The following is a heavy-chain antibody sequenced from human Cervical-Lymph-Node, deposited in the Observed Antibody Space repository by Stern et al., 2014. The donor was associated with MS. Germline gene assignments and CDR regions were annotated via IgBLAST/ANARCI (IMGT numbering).Heavy chain of an antibody. CDR3: ARGQVGSYQLDY. J-gene: IGHJ4*02. Sequence: EVQLVESGGGLVKPGGSLRLSCAASGFVFTTYSMHWVRQAPGKGLEWVSSISSRSTYMYYADSVKGRFTISRDNAKKSVYLQLDSLRAEDTAVYYCARGQVGSYQLDYWGQGTLVTVSS. CDR1: GFVFTTYS. D-gene: IGHD1-26*01. CDR2: ISSRSTYM. V-gene: IGHV3-21*01.